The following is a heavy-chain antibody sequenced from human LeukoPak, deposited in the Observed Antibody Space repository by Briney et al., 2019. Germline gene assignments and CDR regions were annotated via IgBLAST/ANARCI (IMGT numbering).Heavy chain of an antibody. CDR2: IGTAGDT. Sequence: GGSLRLSCAASGFTSSSYDMHWVRQATGKGLEWVSAIGTAGDTYYPGSVKGRFTISRENAKNSLYLQMNSLRAGDTAVYYCARVAGSGSYDYWGQGTLVTVSS. D-gene: IGHD3-10*01. CDR1: GFTSSSYD. V-gene: IGHV3-13*01. CDR3: ARVAGSGSYDY. J-gene: IGHJ4*02.